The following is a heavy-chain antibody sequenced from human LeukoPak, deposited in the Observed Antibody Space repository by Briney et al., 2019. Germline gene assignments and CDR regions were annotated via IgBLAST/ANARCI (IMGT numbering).Heavy chain of an antibody. CDR2: FDPEDGET. D-gene: IGHD2-2*02. V-gene: IGHV1-24*01. J-gene: IGHJ4*02. CDR1: GYTFATYS. CDR3: ATERVVPAAIVGHYRYYFDY. Sequence: GASVKVSCKTSGYTFATYSINWVRQAPGKGLEWMGGFDPEDGETIYAQKFQGRVTMTEDTSTDTAYMELSSLRSEDTAVYYCATERVVPAAIVGHYRYYFDYWGQGTLVTVSS.